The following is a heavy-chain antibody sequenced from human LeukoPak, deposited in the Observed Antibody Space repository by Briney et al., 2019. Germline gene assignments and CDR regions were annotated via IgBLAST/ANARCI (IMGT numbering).Heavy chain of an antibody. CDR3: ARARIGGIVVVPAARDAFDI. J-gene: IGHJ3*02. Sequence: SETLSLTCAVYGGSFSGYHWSWIRQPPGKGLEWIGEINHSGSTNYNPSLKSRVTISVDTSKNQFSLKLSSVTAADTAVYYCARARIGGIVVVPAARDAFDIWGQGTMVAVSS. CDR2: INHSGST. CDR1: GGSFSGYH. D-gene: IGHD2-2*01. V-gene: IGHV4-34*01.